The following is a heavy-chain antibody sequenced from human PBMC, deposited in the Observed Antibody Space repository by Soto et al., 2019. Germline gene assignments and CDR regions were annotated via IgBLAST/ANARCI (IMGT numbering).Heavy chain of an antibody. CDR1: GFKFSNYG. D-gene: IGHD3-16*01. CDR2: ISATGGGT. J-gene: IGHJ4*02. Sequence: PGGSLRLSCAASGFKFSNYGMSWVGQAPGKGLEWVSLISATGGGTYYADSVKGRFTISRDNSHNTLYLQVHSLTAEDTAVYYCAKDRRAGGNSAFYFDFWGQGAQVTVSS. CDR3: AKDRRAGGNSAFYFDF. V-gene: IGHV3-23*01.